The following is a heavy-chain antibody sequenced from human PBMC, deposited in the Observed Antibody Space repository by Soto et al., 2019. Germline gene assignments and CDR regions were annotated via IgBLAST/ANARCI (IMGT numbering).Heavy chain of an antibody. V-gene: IGHV3-23*01. CDR2: ISGSGGST. J-gene: IGHJ4*02. Sequence: GGSLRLSCSASGLTFSSYAMSWVRQAPGKVLEWVSAISGSGGSTYCADSLKGRFTISRDNSKNTLYLQMNSLRAEDPAVYYCAKDSWAMVRGVMYYWGQGTLVTVSS. CDR3: AKDSWAMVRGVMYY. D-gene: IGHD3-10*01. CDR1: GLTFSSYA.